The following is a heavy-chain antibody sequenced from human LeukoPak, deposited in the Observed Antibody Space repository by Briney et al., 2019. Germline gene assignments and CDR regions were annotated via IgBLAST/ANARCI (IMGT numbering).Heavy chain of an antibody. CDR3: ARKRGTAFLYYFDY. D-gene: IGHD5-18*01. V-gene: IGHV4-39*07. Sequence: SETLSLTCTVSGGSISSTSYYWSWIRQPPGKGLEWIGEINHSGSTNYNPSLKSRVTISVDTSKNQFSLKLSSVTAADTAVYYCARKRGTAFLYYFDYWGQGTLVTVSS. CDR1: GGSISSTSYY. CDR2: INHSGST. J-gene: IGHJ4*02.